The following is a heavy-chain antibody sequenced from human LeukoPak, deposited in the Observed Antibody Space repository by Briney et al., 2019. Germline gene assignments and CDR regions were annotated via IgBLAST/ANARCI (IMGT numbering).Heavy chain of an antibody. V-gene: IGHV3-30*14. D-gene: IGHD5-24*01. CDR2: ISYDGSNK. J-gene: IGHJ6*02. CDR1: GFTFSSYA. CDR3: AKEGRDVKNARYGMDV. Sequence: AGGSLRLSCAASGFTFSSYAMHWVRQAPGKGLEWVAVISYDGSNKYYADSVKGRFTFSRDNSKNTLYLQMNSLRAEDTAVYYCAKEGRDVKNARYGMDVWGQGTTVTVSS.